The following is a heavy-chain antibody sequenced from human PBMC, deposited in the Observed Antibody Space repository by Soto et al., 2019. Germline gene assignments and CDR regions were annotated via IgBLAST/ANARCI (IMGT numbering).Heavy chain of an antibody. CDR3: AKDSATFGRFDY. V-gene: IGHV3-23*01. Sequence: PGGSLRLSCAASGFTFSSYAMSWVHQAPGKGLERVSAISGSGGSTYYADSVKGRFTISRDNSKNTLYLQMNSLRAEDTAVYYCAKDSATFGRFDYWGQGTLVTVSS. CDR1: GFTFSSYA. J-gene: IGHJ4*02. D-gene: IGHD3-3*01. CDR2: ISGSGGST.